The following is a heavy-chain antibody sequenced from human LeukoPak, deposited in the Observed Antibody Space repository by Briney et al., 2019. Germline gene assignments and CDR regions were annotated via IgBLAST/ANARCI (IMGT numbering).Heavy chain of an antibody. CDR2: ISAYNGNT. V-gene: IGHV1-18*01. Sequence: ASVKVSCKASGYTFTSYGISWVRQAPGQGLEWMGWISAYNGNTNYAQKLQGRVTMTTDTSTSTAYMKLRSLRSDDTAVYYCARGSAPGVVVPADNWFDPWGQGTLVTVSS. CDR1: GYTFTSYG. CDR3: ARGSAPGVVVPADNWFDP. J-gene: IGHJ5*02. D-gene: IGHD2-2*01.